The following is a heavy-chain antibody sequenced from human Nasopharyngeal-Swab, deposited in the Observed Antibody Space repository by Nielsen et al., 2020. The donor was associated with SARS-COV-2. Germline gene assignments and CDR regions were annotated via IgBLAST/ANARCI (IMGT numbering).Heavy chain of an antibody. CDR3: ARVGDQYYDILTGYYLGRLTSGGMDV. CDR2: ISSSSSSTI. CDR1: GFTFSSYS. V-gene: IGHV3-48*02. Sequence: ETLSLTCAASGFTFSSYSMNWVRQAPGKGLEWVSYISSSSSSTIYYADSVKGRFTISRDNAKNSLYLQMNSLRDEDTAVYYCARVGDQYYDILTGYYLGRLTSGGMDVWGQGTTVTVSS. J-gene: IGHJ6*02. D-gene: IGHD3-9*01.